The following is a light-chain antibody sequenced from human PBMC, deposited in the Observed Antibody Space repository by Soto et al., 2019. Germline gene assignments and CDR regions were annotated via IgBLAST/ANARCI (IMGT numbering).Light chain of an antibody. V-gene: IGLV2-14*01. CDR1: SSDVGGYNF. CDR3: SSYTSTNWV. CDR2: EVT. Sequence: QSALTQPASVSGSPGQLITISCTGTSSDVGGYNFVSWYQQHPGKAPKLMIYEVTNRPSGVSNRFSGSKSGNTASLTISGLQAEDEAHYYCSSYTSTNWVFGGGTKLTVL. J-gene: IGLJ3*02.